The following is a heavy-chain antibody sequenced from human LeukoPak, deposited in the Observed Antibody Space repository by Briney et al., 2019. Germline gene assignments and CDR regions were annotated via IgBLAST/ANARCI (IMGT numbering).Heavy chain of an antibody. CDR3: AKDGADYYDPSGFYGYFDY. Sequence: FLSPSCSAYRFAFSNYAMSWVRQAEGEGLGWVSTISGLDGNTYYGDSVKGRFTMSRDISKNTLYLQMNSLRAEDTAVYYCAKDGADYYDPSGFYGYFDYWGQGTLVTVSS. J-gene: IGHJ4*02. CDR1: RFAFSNYA. V-gene: IGHV3-23*01. D-gene: IGHD3-22*01. CDR2: ISGLDGNT.